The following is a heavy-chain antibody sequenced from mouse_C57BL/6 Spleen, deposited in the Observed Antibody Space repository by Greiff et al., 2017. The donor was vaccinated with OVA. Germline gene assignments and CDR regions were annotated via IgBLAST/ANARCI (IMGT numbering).Heavy chain of an antibody. D-gene: IGHD1-1*01. J-gene: IGHJ3*01. V-gene: IGHV14-4*01. CDR3: TTFILPAY. Sequence: DVKLQESGAELVRPGASVKLSCTASGFNIKDDYMHWVKQRPEQGLEWIGWIDPENGDTEYASKFQGKATITADTSSNTAYLQLSSLTSEDTAVYYCTTFILPAYWGQGTLVTVSA. CDR2: IDPENGDT. CDR1: GFNIKDDY.